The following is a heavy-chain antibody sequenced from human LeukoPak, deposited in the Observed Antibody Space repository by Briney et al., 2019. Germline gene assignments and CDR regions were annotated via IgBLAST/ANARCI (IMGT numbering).Heavy chain of an antibody. D-gene: IGHD3-22*01. J-gene: IGHJ4*02. V-gene: IGHV4-34*01. CDR2: INHSGST. CDR1: GGSFSGYY. Sequence: SETLSLTCAVYGGSFSGYYWSWIRQPPGKGVEWIGEINHSGSTNYNPSLKIRVTISVDTSKNQFSLKLSSVTAADTAVYYCARSYYYDSNIDYWGQGTLVTVSS. CDR3: ARSYYYDSNIDY.